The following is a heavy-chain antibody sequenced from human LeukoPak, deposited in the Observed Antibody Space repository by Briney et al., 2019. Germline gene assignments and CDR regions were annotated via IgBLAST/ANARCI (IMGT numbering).Heavy chain of an antibody. CDR2: IIPMFGTA. CDR1: GGTFSSYA. D-gene: IGHD2-2*01. V-gene: IGHV1-69*13. J-gene: IGHJ4*02. Sequence: ASVKVSCKASGGTFSSYAISWVRQAPGQGLEWMGGIIPMFGTAKYAQKFQGRVTITADESTSTAYMERGSLRSEDTAVYYCARGRCSSTSCYSDYWGQGTLVTVSS. CDR3: ARGRCSSTSCYSDY.